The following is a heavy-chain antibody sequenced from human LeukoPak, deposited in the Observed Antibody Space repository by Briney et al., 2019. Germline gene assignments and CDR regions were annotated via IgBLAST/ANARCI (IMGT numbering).Heavy chain of an antibody. CDR1: GFTFSSYS. V-gene: IGHV3-21*01. D-gene: IGHD3-22*01. CDR3: ARGGGRSTMIVVVINDHYFDY. J-gene: IGHJ4*02. CDR2: ISSSSSYI. Sequence: GGSLRLSCAASGFTFSSYSMDWVRQAPGKGLEWVSSISSSSSYIYYADSVKGRFTISRDNAKKSLYLQMNSLRAGDTAVYYCARGGGRSTMIVVVINDHYFDYWGQGTLVTVSS.